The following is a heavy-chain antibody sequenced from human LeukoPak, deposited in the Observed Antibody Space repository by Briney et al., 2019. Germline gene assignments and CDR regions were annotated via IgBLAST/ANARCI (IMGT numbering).Heavy chain of an antibody. CDR1: GFTFSDYA. CDR2: MSGGGDSA. V-gene: IGHV3-23*01. Sequence: VGSLRLSCAASGFTFSDYAMTWVRQTPGKGLEWVSVMSGGGDSADYADSVKGLFTISRDNSKNTLYLQMNSLRAEDTALYYWAKLGCTGTICYANYWGQGTLVTVSS. J-gene: IGHJ4*02. CDR3: AKLGCTGTICYANY. D-gene: IGHD2-2*01.